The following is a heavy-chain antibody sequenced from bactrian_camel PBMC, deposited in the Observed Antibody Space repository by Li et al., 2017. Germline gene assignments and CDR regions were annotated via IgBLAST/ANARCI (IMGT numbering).Heavy chain of an antibody. CDR3: ARSSGRYCLLKLRDFII. D-gene: IGHD3*01. CDR2: IERYGAT. V-gene: IGHV3S53*01. CDR1: GYVVSTHS. J-gene: IGHJ4*01. Sequence: HVQLVESGGGSVQAGGSLRLSCAASGYVVSTHSMGWFRQAPGKEREGVASIERYGATVYANSAKGRFTISQDNARETVYLQMNSLKPEDSAMYYCARSSGRYCLLKLRDFIIWGQRTQVTVS.